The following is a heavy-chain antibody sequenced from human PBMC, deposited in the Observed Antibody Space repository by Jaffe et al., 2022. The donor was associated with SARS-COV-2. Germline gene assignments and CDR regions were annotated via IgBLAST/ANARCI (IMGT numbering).Heavy chain of an antibody. D-gene: IGHD3-22*01. CDR1: GGSISSYY. CDR3: ARVRYDSSGYYPPPTAMYYFDY. J-gene: IGHJ4*02. V-gene: IGHV4-59*01. Sequence: QVQLQESGPGLVKPSETLSLTCTVSGGSISSYYWSWIRQPPGKGLEWIGYIYYSGSTNYNPSLKSRVTISVDTSKNQFSLKLSSVTAADTAVYYCARVRYDSSGYYPPPTAMYYFDYWGQGTLVTVSS. CDR2: IYYSGST.